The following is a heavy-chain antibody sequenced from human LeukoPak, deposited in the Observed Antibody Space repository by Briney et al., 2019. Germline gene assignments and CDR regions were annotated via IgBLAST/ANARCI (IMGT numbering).Heavy chain of an antibody. CDR2: IIPIFHTA. J-gene: IGHJ4*02. V-gene: IGHV1-69*13. Sequence: SVKVSCKASGGTFSSYAISWVRQAPGQGLEWMGGIIPIFHTANYAQKFQGRVTITADESTSTAYMELSSLRSEDTAVYYCARDLGSRDGYNPPNLFDSWGQGTLVTVSS. CDR1: GGTFSSYA. D-gene: IGHD5-24*01. CDR3: ARDLGSRDGYNPPNLFDS.